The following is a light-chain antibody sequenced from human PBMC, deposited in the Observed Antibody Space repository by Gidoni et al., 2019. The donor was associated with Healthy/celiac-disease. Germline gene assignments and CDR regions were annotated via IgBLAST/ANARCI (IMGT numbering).Light chain of an antibody. Sequence: SYELTQPPSVSVPPGQTARITCSGDALPKQYAYWYQQKPGQAPVLVIYKDSERPSGIPERFSGSSSGTTVTLTISGVQAEDEADYYCQSADSSGTSYVVFGGGTKLTVL. CDR2: KDS. CDR1: ALPKQY. J-gene: IGLJ2*01. CDR3: QSADSSGTSYVV. V-gene: IGLV3-25*03.